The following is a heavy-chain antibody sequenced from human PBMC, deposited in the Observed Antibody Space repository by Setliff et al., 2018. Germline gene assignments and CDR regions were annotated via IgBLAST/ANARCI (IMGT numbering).Heavy chain of an antibody. J-gene: IGHJ5*02. CDR3: ARDLFSSSWYDH. CDR1: GFTFTGYS. Sequence: GGSVKVSCKASGFTFTGYSIHWVRQAPGQGLEWVGWTNLVDGETRYARKFQGRVTMTRDTSITTAYMEISSLTSDDTAVYYCARDLFSSSWYDHWGQGTQVTVSS. CDR2: TNLVDGET. V-gene: IGHV1-2*02. D-gene: IGHD6-19*01.